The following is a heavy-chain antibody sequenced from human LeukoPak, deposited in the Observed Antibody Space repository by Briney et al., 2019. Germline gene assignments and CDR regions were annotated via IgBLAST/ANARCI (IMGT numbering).Heavy chain of an antibody. CDR3: AREGGFYRPLDY. D-gene: IGHD6-25*01. CDR2: VHLDGRT. CDR1: GGSVSSTNW. J-gene: IGHJ4*02. V-gene: IGHV4-4*02. Sequence: PSETLSLTCGVSGGSVSSTNWWTWIRQPPGKGLEWIGEVHLDGRTNFNPSLKSRLTMSVDLSENHVSLKLTSVAAADTAVYYCAREGGFYRPLDYSGQGTLVTVSS.